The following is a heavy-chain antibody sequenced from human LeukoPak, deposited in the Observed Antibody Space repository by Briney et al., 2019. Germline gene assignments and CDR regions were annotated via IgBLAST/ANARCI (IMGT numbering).Heavy chain of an antibody. CDR1: GFTFSSYD. V-gene: IGHV3-13*01. CDR2: IGIAGDT. D-gene: IGHD6-6*01. CDR3: ARAPPYSSASWGYYGMDV. J-gene: IGHJ6*02. Sequence: GGPLRLSCAASGFTFSSYDMHWVRKTTGKGLKWVSSIGIAGDTYYPGSVKGRFTISRENAKNSLYLQMNSLRAGDTAVYYCARAPPYSSASWGYYGMDVWGQGTTVTVSS.